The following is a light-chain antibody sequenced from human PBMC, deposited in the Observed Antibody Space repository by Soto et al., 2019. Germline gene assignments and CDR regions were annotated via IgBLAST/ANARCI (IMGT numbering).Light chain of an antibody. CDR2: AAS. J-gene: IGKJ2*01. CDR1: QSISNS. Sequence: DIQMTQSPSSLSASVGDRVTITCRASQSISNSLNWYQQKPGNAPKVLIYAASNLQSGVPSRFSGSGSGTDFTLTINSLQPEDFATYYCQQTYSTSSYTFGQGTKLDIK. CDR3: QQTYSTSSYT. V-gene: IGKV1-39*01.